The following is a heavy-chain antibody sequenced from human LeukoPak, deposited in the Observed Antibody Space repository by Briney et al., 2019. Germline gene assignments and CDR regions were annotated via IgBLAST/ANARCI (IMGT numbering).Heavy chain of an antibody. J-gene: IGHJ4*02. V-gene: IGHV4-34*01. CDR3: ARDRGDYYFDY. CDR1: APSFTGYC. Sequence: KSSQTLSLTCAVDAPSFTGYCCGSVRHPPGNWLEWPGEINHGGRTNYKPSRKSGVTISVDTSKNQFSLRLSSVGAADTAVYYCARDRGDYYFDYGGQGILVTVSA. D-gene: IGHD3-10*01. CDR2: INHGGRT.